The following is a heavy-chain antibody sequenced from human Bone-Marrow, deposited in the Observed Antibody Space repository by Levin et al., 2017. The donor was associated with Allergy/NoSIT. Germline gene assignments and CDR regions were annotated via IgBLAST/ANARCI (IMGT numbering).Heavy chain of an antibody. V-gene: IGHV3-7*01. CDR2: IKQDGSEK. J-gene: IGHJ4*02. CDR3: ASVAHYSDSTGYYSFFDY. Sequence: LSLTCAASGFTFSNYWVSWVRQSPGKGLEWLANIKQDGSEKKYLDSVKGRFTISRDNAKNSLYLQMNSLRAEDTAVYYCASVAHYSDSTGYYSFFDYWGQGTLVTVSS. D-gene: IGHD3-22*01. CDR1: GFTFSNYW.